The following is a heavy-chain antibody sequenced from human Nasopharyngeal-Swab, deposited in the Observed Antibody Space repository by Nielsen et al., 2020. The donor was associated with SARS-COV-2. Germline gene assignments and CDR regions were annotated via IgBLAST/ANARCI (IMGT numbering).Heavy chain of an antibody. CDR2: ISYDGSNK. CDR1: GFTFSSYA. Sequence: GESLKISCAASGFTFSSYAMHWVRQAPGKGLEWVAVISYDGSNKYYADSVKGRFTISRDNSKNTLYLQMNSLRPEDTAVYYCGDSSGWNEDAFDIWGQGTMVTVSS. CDR3: GDSSGWNEDAFDI. V-gene: IGHV3-30-3*01. D-gene: IGHD6-19*01. J-gene: IGHJ3*02.